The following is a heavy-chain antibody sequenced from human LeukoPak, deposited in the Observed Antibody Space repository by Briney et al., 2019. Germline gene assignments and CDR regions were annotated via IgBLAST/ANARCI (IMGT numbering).Heavy chain of an antibody. J-gene: IGHJ4*02. D-gene: IGHD7-27*01. CDR2: ISSSSSTI. V-gene: IGHV3-48*01. CDR3: ARDYPLSLGPY. CDR1: GFTFSSYS. Sequence: PGKSLRLSCAASGFTFSSYSMNWVRQAPGKGLEWVSYISSSSSTIYYADSVKGRFTISRDNAKNSLYLQMNSLRAEDTAVYYCARDYPLSLGPYWGQGTLVTVSS.